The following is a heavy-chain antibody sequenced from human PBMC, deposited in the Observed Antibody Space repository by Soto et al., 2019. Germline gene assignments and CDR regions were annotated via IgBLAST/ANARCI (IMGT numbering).Heavy chain of an antibody. CDR1: GFTFDDYA. CDR3: AKDTEAVVAATFDY. Sequence: VQLVESGGGLVQPGRSLRLSCAASGFTFDDYAMHWVRQAPGKGLEWVSGISWNSGSIGYADSVKGRFTISRDNAKNSLYLQMNSLRAEDTALYYCAKDTEAVVAATFDYWGQGTLVTVSS. V-gene: IGHV3-9*01. CDR2: ISWNSGSI. J-gene: IGHJ4*02. D-gene: IGHD2-15*01.